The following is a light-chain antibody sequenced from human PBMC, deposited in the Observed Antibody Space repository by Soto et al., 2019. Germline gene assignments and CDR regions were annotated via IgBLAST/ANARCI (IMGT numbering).Light chain of an antibody. CDR1: QSVSGW. J-gene: IGKJ4*01. Sequence: DIQMTQSPPTLSASVGDSVTMTCRASQSVSGWLAWYRQKPGKAPELLIYSASTLETGVPSRFSGSGSGTEFTLTVSSLQPDDFATYYYQQYESYPLTFGEGTKIDIK. CDR2: SAS. CDR3: QQYESYPLT. V-gene: IGKV1-5*03.